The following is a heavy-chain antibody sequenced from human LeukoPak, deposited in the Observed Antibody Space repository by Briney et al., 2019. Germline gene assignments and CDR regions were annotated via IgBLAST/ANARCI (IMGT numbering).Heavy chain of an antibody. V-gene: IGHV4-34*01. CDR2: INHSGST. CDR3: ARSLKVVPAAIRPGYNWFDP. D-gene: IGHD2-2*02. Sequence: SETLSLTCAVYGGSLSGYYWSWIRQPPGKGLEWIGEINHSGSTNYNPSLKSRVTISVDTSKNQFSLKLSSVTAADTAVYYCARSLKVVPAAIRPGYNWFDPWGQGTLVTVSS. CDR1: GGSLSGYY. J-gene: IGHJ5*02.